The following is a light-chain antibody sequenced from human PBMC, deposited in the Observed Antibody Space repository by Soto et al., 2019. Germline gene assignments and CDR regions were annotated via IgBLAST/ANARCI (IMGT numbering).Light chain of an antibody. CDR2: KAS. CDR3: QQYDNYSPWT. V-gene: IGKV1-5*03. Sequence: DIQMTQSPSTLSASVGDRVTITCRASQSISVWLAWYQQKAGKAPNLLIYKASRLESGVPSRFSGSGSETEFTLTISSLQPDDFATYYCQQYDNYSPWTFGQGTKVDIK. J-gene: IGKJ1*01. CDR1: QSISVW.